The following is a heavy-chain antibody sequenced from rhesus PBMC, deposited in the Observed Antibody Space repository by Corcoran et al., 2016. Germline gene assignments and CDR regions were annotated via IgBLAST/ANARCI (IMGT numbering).Heavy chain of an antibody. CDR2: IYWDDDK. Sequence: QVTLKESGPALVKPTQTLTLTCTFPGFSLTTSGMGVGWIRQPPGKALEWLALIYWDDDKRYSTSLKSRLTISKDTSKNQVVLTMTNMGPVDTATYYCARYTYYYTAKGRFDVWGPGVLVTVSS. J-gene: IGHJ5-1*01. CDR3: ARYTYYYTAKGRFDV. CDR1: GFSLTTSGMG. D-gene: IGHD3-16*01. V-gene: IGHV2-174*01.